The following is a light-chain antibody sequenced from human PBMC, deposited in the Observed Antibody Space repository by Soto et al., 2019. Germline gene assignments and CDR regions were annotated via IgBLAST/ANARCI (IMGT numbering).Light chain of an antibody. J-gene: IGKJ1*01. CDR2: DAS. CDR3: QQYNSYPWT. V-gene: IGKV1-5*01. Sequence: DLQMTQSPSTLSASVGDRVTITCRASQSISSWLAWYQQKPGKAPKLLIYDASSLESGVPSRFSGSGSGTEFTLTISSLQPDDFATYYCQQYNSYPWTFGQGTKAEIK. CDR1: QSISSW.